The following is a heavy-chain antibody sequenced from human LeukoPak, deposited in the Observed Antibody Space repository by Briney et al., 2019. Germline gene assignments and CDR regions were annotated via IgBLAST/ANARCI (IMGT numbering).Heavy chain of an antibody. J-gene: IGHJ4*02. V-gene: IGHV3-30*02. D-gene: IGHD6-13*01. Sequence: GGSLRLSCAASGFTFSSYGMHWVRQAPGKGLEWVAFIRYDGSNKYYADSVKGRFTISRDNSKNTLYLQMNSLRAEDTAVYYCARDQTIYSSSCFDYWGQGTLVTVSS. CDR2: IRYDGSNK. CDR3: ARDQTIYSSSCFDY. CDR1: GFTFSSYG.